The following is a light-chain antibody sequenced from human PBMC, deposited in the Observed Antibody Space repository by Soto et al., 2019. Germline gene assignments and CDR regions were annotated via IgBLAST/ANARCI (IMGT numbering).Light chain of an antibody. CDR1: QSVSSSY. CDR3: QHYGSSRFM. Sequence: IVLTQSPGTLSLSPGERATLSCRASQSVSSSYLAWYQQKPGQAPRLLIYGASSRATGVPDRFSGSGSGTDFTLTISRLEPEDFAVYYCQHYGSSRFMFGPGTKVDIK. V-gene: IGKV3-20*01. J-gene: IGKJ3*01. CDR2: GAS.